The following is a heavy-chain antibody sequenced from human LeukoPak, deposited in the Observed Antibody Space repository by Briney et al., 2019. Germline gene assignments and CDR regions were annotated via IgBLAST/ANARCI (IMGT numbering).Heavy chain of an antibody. CDR1: GGSISSSSYY. D-gene: IGHD2-8*01. J-gene: IGHJ3*02. Sequence: PSETLSLTCTVSGGSISSSSYYWGWIRQPPGQGLEWIGSIYYSGSTYYSPSLKSRVTISVDTSKNQFSLKLSSVTAADTAVYYCARMVLLYDAFDIWGQGTMVTVSS. V-gene: IGHV4-39*07. CDR3: ARMVLLYDAFDI. CDR2: IYYSGST.